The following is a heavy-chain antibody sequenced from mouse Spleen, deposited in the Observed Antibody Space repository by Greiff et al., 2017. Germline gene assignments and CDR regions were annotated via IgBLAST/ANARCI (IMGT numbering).Heavy chain of an antibody. Sequence: EVMLVESEGGLVQPGSSMKLSCTASGFTFSDYYMAWVRQVPEKGLEWVANINYDGSSTYYLDSLKSRFIISRDNAKNILYLQMSSLKSEDTATYYCAREGRPRYFDVWGAGTTVTVSS. D-gene: IGHD1-2*01. CDR2: INYDGSST. V-gene: IGHV5-16*01. CDR1: GFTFSDYY. J-gene: IGHJ1*01. CDR3: AREGRPRYFDV.